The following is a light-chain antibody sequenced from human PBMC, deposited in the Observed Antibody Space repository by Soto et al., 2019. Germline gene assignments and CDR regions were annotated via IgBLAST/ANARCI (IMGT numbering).Light chain of an antibody. CDR3: QQYGGSPFT. CDR1: QSVSSNY. J-gene: IGKJ3*01. V-gene: IGKV3-20*01. CDR2: DAS. Sequence: EIVLTQSPGTLSLSPGERATLSCRASQSVSSNYLAWYQQKPGQAPRLLIYDASSRATGIPDRFSGSGSGTDFTLTIIRLEPEDFAVYFCQQYGGSPFTFGPGTKVDI.